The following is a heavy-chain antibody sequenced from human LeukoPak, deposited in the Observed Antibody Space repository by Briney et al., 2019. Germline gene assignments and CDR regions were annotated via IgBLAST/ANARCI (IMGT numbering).Heavy chain of an antibody. CDR1: RFTFSDYY. V-gene: IGHV3-11*01. D-gene: IGHD3-10*01. J-gene: IGHJ3*02. CDR2: ISSSGSTI. CDR3: AKEMYYYGSGSPDAFDI. Sequence: AGGSLRLSCAASRFTFSDYYMSWIRQAPGKGLEWVSYISSSGSTIYYADSVKGRFTISRDNAKNSLYLQMNSLRAEDTAVYYCAKEMYYYGSGSPDAFDIWGQGTMVTVSS.